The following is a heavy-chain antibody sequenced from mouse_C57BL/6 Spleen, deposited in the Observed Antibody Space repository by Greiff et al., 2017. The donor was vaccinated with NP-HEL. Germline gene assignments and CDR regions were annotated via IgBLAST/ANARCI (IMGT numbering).Heavy chain of an antibody. CDR2: ISSGGSYT. CDR3: ARGDSNCGRYFDV. D-gene: IGHD2-5*01. V-gene: IGHV5-6*02. J-gene: IGHJ1*03. CDR1: GYTFSSYG. Sequence: VQLEESGGDLVKPGGSLKLSCAASGYTFSSYGMPWVRQTPDKRLEWVATISSGGSYTYYPDSVKGRVTISRDNATNTLYLQLSSLTSEDSAMYYCARGDSNCGRYFDVWGTGTTVTVSS.